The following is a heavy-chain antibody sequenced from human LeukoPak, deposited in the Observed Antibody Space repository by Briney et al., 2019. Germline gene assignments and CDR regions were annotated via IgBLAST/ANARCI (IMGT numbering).Heavy chain of an antibody. V-gene: IGHV3-48*02. D-gene: IGHD3-22*01. J-gene: IGHJ4*02. Sequence: GESLRLSCAASGFTFSSYSMNWVRQAPGKGLEWVSYISSSSSTIYYADSVKGRFTISRDNAKNSLYLQMNSLRDEDTAVYYCAREVVGHYYDSSGRLDYWGQGTLVTVSS. CDR2: ISSSSSTI. CDR3: AREVVGHYYDSSGRLDY. CDR1: GFTFSSYS.